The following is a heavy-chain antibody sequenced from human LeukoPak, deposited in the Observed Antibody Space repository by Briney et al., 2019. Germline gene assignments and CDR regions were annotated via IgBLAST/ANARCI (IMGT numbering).Heavy chain of an antibody. J-gene: IGHJ5*02. D-gene: IGHD6-19*01. V-gene: IGHV3-23*01. CDR1: GFTFGSYA. CDR2: ISGSGGST. CDR3: AKVEQWLVRWFDP. Sequence: GGSLRLSCAASGFTFGSYAMSWVRQAPGKGLEWVSAISGSGGSTYYADSVKGRFTISRDNSKNTLYLQMNSLRAGDTAVYYCAKVEQWLVRWFDPWGQGTLVTVSS.